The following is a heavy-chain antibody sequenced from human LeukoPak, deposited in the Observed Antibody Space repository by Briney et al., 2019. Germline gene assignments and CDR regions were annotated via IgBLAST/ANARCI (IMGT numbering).Heavy chain of an antibody. CDR1: GFTFSRSA. CDR3: AKDRGRELLGRNFDY. J-gene: IGHJ4*02. CDR2: IADNGAT. D-gene: IGHD1-26*01. Sequence: PGGSLRLSCEASGFTFSRSAMTWVRQAPGKGLMWVSGIADNGATYYADSVKGRFIISRDNSKNMVFLQMDSLRAEGTAVYYCAKDRGRELLGRNFDYWGQGTLVTVSS. V-gene: IGHV3-23*01.